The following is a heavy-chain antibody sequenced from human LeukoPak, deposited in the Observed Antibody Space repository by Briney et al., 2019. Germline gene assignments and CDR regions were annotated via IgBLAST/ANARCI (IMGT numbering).Heavy chain of an antibody. D-gene: IGHD2-15*01. Sequence: GGSLRLSCAASGFDFSGFYMHWVRQASGRGLEWVGLVRNKPNSYTTVYAASVKGRFPISRDDSKNTAYLQMNSLKAEDTAVYYCTRQECSGGSCSYVDYWGQEALVTVSS. CDR2: VRNKPNSYTT. V-gene: IGHV3-73*01. J-gene: IGHJ4*02. CDR1: GFDFSGFY. CDR3: TRQECSGGSCSYVDY.